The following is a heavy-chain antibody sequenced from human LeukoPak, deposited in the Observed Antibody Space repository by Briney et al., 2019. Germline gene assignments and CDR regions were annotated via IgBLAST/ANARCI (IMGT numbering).Heavy chain of an antibody. Sequence: GGSLRLSCAASGFTFSNYGMNWVRQAPGKGLEWVANIKQDGSEKTYADSVRGRFTIFRDNAKDSVYLQMNSLRAEDSAIYYCAREGFYFFDFWGQGTLVTVSS. CDR3: AREGFYFFDF. J-gene: IGHJ4*01. D-gene: IGHD2/OR15-2a*01. CDR1: GFTFSNYG. V-gene: IGHV3-7*01. CDR2: IKQDGSEK.